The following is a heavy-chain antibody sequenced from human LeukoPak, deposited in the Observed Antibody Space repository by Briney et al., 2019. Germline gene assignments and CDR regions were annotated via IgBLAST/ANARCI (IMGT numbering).Heavy chain of an antibody. CDR1: GFTFSNYW. D-gene: IGHD1-26*01. J-gene: IGHJ5*02. CDR3: ARPMISAMSLGADL. CDR2: ISSDGSST. V-gene: IGHV3-74*01. Sequence: PGGSLTLSCAVSGFTFSNYWMHWVRQAPGKGLVWVSCISSDGSSTNYADSVKGRFSISRDNAKNALYLHMNSLRAEDTALYYCARPMISAMSLGADLWGQGSLVTVSS.